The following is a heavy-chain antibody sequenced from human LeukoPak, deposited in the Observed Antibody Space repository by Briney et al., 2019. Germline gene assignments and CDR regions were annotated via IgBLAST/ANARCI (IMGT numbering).Heavy chain of an antibody. Sequence: GGSLRLSCAASGFTFSSYSMNWVRQAPGKGLEWVSSISSSSSYIYYADSVKGRFTISRDNAKNSLYLQMNSLRAEDTAVYYCARVSGHGDIVVVVAATPEYYFDYWGQGTLVTVSS. CDR1: GFTFSSYS. CDR3: ARVSGHGDIVVVVAATPEYYFDY. V-gene: IGHV3-21*01. D-gene: IGHD2-15*01. J-gene: IGHJ4*02. CDR2: ISSSSSYI.